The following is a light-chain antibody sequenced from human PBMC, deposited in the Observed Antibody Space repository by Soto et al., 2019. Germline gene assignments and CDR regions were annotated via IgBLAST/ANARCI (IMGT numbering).Light chain of an antibody. CDR3: QHYRTS. V-gene: IGKV3-20*01. CDR2: GAS. CDR1: QGVSSSY. Sequence: EIVLTQSPGTLSLSPGERATLSCRASQGVSSSYLAWYQQKPGQPPRLLIYGASSRDTGIPDRFIGSGCVTEFTLTITRLEPEDFAFYYCQHYRTSFGGGTKVQIK. J-gene: IGKJ4*01.